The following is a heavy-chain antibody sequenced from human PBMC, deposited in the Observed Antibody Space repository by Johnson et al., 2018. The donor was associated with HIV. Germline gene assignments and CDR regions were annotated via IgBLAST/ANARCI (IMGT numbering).Heavy chain of an antibody. J-gene: IGHJ3*02. CDR3: AKVREAAAGLDAFDI. CDR1: GFTFSSYW. V-gene: IGHV3-23*04. CDR2: INWNGGST. D-gene: IGHD6-13*01. Sequence: EVHLVESGGGLVQPGGSLRLYCAASGFTFSSYWMSWVRQAPGKGLEWVSGINWNGGSTAYEDSVRGRFTISRDNSKNTLYLQMNSLRAEDTAVYYCAKVREAAAGLDAFDIWGQGTMVTVSS.